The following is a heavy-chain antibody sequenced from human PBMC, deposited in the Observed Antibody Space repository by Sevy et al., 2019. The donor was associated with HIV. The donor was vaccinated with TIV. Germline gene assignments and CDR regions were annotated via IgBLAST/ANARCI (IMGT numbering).Heavy chain of an antibody. D-gene: IGHD6-13*01. Sequence: SETLSLTCTVSGGSISSGDYYWSWIRQPPGKGLEWIGYIYYSGSTYYNPSLKSRVTISVATSKNQFSLKLSSVTAADTAVYYCARRIAAAGTRAFDIWGQGTMVTVSS. CDR1: GGSISSGDYY. CDR3: ARRIAAAGTRAFDI. J-gene: IGHJ3*02. CDR2: IYYSGST. V-gene: IGHV4-30-4*01.